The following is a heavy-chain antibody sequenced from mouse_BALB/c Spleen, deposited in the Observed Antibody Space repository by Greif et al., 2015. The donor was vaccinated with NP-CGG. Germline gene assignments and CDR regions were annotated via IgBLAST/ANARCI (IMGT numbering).Heavy chain of an antibody. J-gene: IGHJ2*01. CDR2: ISSGGGNT. V-gene: IGHV5-9*03. CDR1: GFTFSSYT. CDR3: ARYRRSHFDY. Sequence: EVKLMESGGGLVKPGGSLKLSCAASGFTFSSYTMSWVRQTPEKRLEWVATISSGGGNTYYPDSVKGRFTISRDNAKNNLYLQMSSLRSEDTALYYCARYRRSHFDYWGQGTTLTVSS.